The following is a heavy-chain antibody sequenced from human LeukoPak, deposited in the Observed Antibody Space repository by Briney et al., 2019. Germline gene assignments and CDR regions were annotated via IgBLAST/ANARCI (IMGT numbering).Heavy chain of an antibody. V-gene: IGHV5-51*01. Sequence: GESLKISCKGSGYSFTSYWIGWVRQMPGKGLEWMGIIYPGDSDTRYSPSFQGQVTISADKSISTAYLQWSSLKASDTAMYYCARPGYCSGGSCYGPDYFVYWGQGTLVTVSS. CDR2: IYPGDSDT. D-gene: IGHD2-15*01. J-gene: IGHJ4*02. CDR1: GYSFTSYW. CDR3: ARPGYCSGGSCYGPDYFVY.